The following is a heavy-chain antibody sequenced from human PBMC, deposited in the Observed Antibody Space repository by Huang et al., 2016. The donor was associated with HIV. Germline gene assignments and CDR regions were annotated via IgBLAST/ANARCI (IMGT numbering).Heavy chain of an antibody. J-gene: IGHJ6*02. Sequence: EVQLVQSGAEVKKPGESLKISCKGSGYRFRSNWIGWVRQMPGKDLEWMGSIYPGDSDTRDSPAFQGQVTISADKSINTAYLQWSSLKASDTAMYYCARLIGSPSFYYGLDVWGQGTTVTVSS. V-gene: IGHV5-51*01. D-gene: IGHD3-10*01. CDR3: ARLIGSPSFYYGLDV. CDR2: IYPGDSDT. CDR1: GYRFRSNW.